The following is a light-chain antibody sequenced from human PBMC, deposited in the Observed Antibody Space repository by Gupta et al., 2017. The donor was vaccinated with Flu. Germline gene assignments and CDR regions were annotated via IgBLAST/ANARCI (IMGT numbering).Light chain of an antibody. CDR2: GAS. V-gene: IGKV3D-15*01. CDR1: QSVSSN. J-gene: IGKJ5*01. Sequence: EIVMTQSPATLSVSPGERATLSCRASQSVSSNLAWYQQKPGQAPRLLIYGASTRAPGIPARFSASGSGTEFTLSISSLQSEDFAVYYCQQYNNWPPTFGQGTRLEIK. CDR3: QQYNNWPPT.